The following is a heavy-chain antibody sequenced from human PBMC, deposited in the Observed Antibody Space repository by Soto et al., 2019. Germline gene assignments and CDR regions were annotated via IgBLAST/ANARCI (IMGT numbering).Heavy chain of an antibody. Sequence: QVQLVESGGGVVQPGRSLRLSCAASGFTFSSYGMHWVRQAPGKGLEWVAVISYDGSNKNYADSVKGRFTISRDNSKSTLYLQMNSLRAEDMAVYYCARVVVVSASPVGYGMDVWGQGTTVTVSS. D-gene: IGHD2-15*01. CDR1: GFTFSSYG. J-gene: IGHJ6*02. CDR2: ISYDGSNK. V-gene: IGHV3-33*01. CDR3: ARVVVVSASPVGYGMDV.